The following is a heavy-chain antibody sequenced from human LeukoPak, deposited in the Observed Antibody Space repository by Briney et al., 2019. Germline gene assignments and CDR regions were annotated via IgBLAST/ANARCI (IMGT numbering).Heavy chain of an antibody. J-gene: IGHJ4*02. CDR1: GFTFSNYD. V-gene: IGHV3-23*01. D-gene: IGHD1-1*01. CDR3: AKDLWTRKTFDN. Sequence: GGSLRLSCAASGFTFSNYDMTWVHQAPGKGLEWVSIISGGGGNPYYADSVKGRFTISRDNSENTLYLQMNSLRAEDTAVYYCAKDLWTRKTFDNWGQGTLVTVSS. CDR2: ISGGGGNP.